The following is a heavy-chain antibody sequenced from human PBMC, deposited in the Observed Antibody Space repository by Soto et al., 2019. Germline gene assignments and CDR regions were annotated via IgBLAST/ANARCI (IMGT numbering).Heavy chain of an antibody. CDR1: GYTFANYA. Sequence: QVRLVQSGTEVKKPGASVMVSCKASGYTFANYAIHWVRQAPGQDFEWMGWINAGNGNTRNSQKFQGRVTFTRDTSATTVHMEVGGLSFEDTAVYYCARDLSGWGLNNVHFGVDVWGQGTTVIVSS. CDR3: ARDLSGWGLNNVHFGVDV. J-gene: IGHJ6*02. D-gene: IGHD3-16*01. V-gene: IGHV1-3*01. CDR2: INAGNGNT.